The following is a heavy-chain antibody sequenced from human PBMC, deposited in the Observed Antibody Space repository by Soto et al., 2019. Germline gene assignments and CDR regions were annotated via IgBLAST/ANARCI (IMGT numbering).Heavy chain of an antibody. CDR3: AKKNPHGDSNKAWLDP. Sequence: QVQLQQSGTELRQPGSSVTISCTPSGGTFISSAFAWVRQAPGGRIEWMGGIIPILGTTKYAEKFLGRVTIRADDSSRTAFLELSSLTVDDTAVYFCAKKNPHGDSNKAWLDPWGQGTLVTVST. CDR2: IIPILGTT. J-gene: IGHJ5*02. D-gene: IGHD2-8*01. CDR1: GGTFISSA. V-gene: IGHV1-69*01.